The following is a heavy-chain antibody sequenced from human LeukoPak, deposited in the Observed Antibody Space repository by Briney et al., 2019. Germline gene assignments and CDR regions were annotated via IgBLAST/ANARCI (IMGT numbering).Heavy chain of an antibody. CDR1: GFTLSSYA. Sequence: PGGSLRLPCAASGFTLSSYAMSWVRQTPGKGLECVSTIRDTDGRTYYADSVEGRFTISRDNSTNTLYLQMNSLRAGDTAIYYCAKSGNTETVDYWGQGTLVTVSS. D-gene: IGHD4-17*01. J-gene: IGHJ4*02. CDR2: IRDTDGRT. CDR3: AKSGNTETVDY. V-gene: IGHV3-23*01.